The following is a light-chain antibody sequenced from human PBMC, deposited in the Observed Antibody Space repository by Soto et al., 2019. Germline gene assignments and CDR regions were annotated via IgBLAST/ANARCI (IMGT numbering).Light chain of an antibody. CDR3: QQYDNWLRT. CDR2: GAS. Sequence: EIVMTQSPATLSVSPGERATLSCRASQDISTNLAWYQQKPGQAPRLLIYGASTRATGIPARFSGSGSGPEFTLTISSLQSEDFAVYYCQQYDNWLRTFGQGTKVEIK. CDR1: QDISTN. V-gene: IGKV3-15*01. J-gene: IGKJ1*01.